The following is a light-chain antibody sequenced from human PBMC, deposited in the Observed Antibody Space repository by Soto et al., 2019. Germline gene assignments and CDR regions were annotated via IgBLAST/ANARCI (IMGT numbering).Light chain of an antibody. CDR3: QAYDYSLTAFV. V-gene: IGLV1-40*01. CDR2: GNR. Sequence: QSVLTQPPSVSGAPGQRVTISCTGNNSNLGAGYDVHWYQQLPGAAPKLVIFGNRNRPSGVPERFSGSKSGTSASLAITGLQAEDEANYSCQAYDYSLTAFVFGGGTKLHVL. J-gene: IGLJ3*02. CDR1: NSNLGAGYD.